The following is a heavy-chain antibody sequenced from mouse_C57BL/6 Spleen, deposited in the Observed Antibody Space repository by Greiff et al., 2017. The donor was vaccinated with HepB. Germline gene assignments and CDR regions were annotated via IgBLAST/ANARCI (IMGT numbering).Heavy chain of an antibody. CDR3: ARRWDGDWYFDV. CDR1: GYTFTSYW. Sequence: QVQLQQPGAELVKPGASVKLSCKASGYTFTSYWMHWVKQRPGRGLEWIGRIDPNSGGTKYNGKFKSKATLTVDKPSSTAYMQRSSLTSEDSAVYYCARRWDGDWYFDVWGTGTTVTVSS. D-gene: IGHD4-1*01. CDR2: IDPNSGGT. V-gene: IGHV1-72*01. J-gene: IGHJ1*03.